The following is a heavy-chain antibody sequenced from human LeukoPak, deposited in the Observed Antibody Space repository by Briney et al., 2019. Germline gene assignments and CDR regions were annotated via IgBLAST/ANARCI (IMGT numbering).Heavy chain of an antibody. D-gene: IGHD1-14*01. Sequence: QPRGSLRLSCAASGFTFSTYAMSWVRQAPGEGLQWVSGISNSGDSTYYLDSVKGRFTISRVNSKNTLHLQMSSLRAEDTALYYCVKDRCDRATCPEVWGQGTLVTVSS. CDR2: ISNSGDST. J-gene: IGHJ4*02. CDR1: GFTFSTYA. CDR3: VKDRCDRATCPEV. V-gene: IGHV3-23*01.